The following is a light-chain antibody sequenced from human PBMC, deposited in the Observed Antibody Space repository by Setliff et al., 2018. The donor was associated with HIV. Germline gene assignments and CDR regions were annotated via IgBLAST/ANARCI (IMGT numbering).Light chain of an antibody. V-gene: IGLV2-11*01. CDR2: DVN. J-gene: IGLJ3*02. Sequence: QSALTQPRSVSGPPGQSVTISCTGTSSDVGGYEFVSWYQQHPGNAPRVIIYDVNKRPSGVPDRLSGSKSGNTASLTISGLQADDEADYYCCSYAGSSWVFGGGTKVTVL. CDR3: CSYAGSSWV. CDR1: SSDVGGYEF.